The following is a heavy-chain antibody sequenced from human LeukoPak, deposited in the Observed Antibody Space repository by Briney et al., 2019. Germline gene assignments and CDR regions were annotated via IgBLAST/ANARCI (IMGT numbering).Heavy chain of an antibody. CDR2: IYTSGST. Sequence: SETLSLTCTVSGSISSYYWSWIRRPPGKGLEWIGYIYTSGSTNYNPSLKSRVTISVDTSKNQFSLDLSSVTAADTAVYYCARQKCTSTSCLTKNAFDIWGQGTMVTVSS. CDR3: ARQKCTSTSCLTKNAFDI. D-gene: IGHD2-2*01. CDR1: GSISSYY. J-gene: IGHJ3*02. V-gene: IGHV4-4*09.